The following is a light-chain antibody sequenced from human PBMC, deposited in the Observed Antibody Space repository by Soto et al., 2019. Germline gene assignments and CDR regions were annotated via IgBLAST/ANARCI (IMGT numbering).Light chain of an antibody. J-gene: IGLJ2*01. CDR3: QSYDISLSGSGV. V-gene: IGLV1-40*01. Sequence: QPVLTQPPSVSGAPGQRVTISCTGSSSNIGSGFDVHWYQQLPGTVPKLLIYGDTIRPSGVPDRFSGSRSGTSASLAITGLQPEDEADYYCQSYDISLSGSGVFGGGTKLTVL. CDR1: SSNIGSGFD. CDR2: GDT.